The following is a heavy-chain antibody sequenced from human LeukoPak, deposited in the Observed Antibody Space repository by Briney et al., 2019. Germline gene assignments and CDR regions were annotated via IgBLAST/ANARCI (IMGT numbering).Heavy chain of an antibody. Sequence: SETLSLTCTVSGYSISSGYYWGWIRQPPGKGLEWIGSIYHSGSTYYNPSLKSRVTISVDTSKNQFSLKLSSVTAADTAVYYCARVKSGYDYVWGSYRYTNYYYYYMDVWGKGTTVTVSS. CDR1: GYSISSGYY. CDR3: ARVKSGYDYVWGSYRYTNYYYYYMDV. V-gene: IGHV4-38-2*02. D-gene: IGHD3-16*02. J-gene: IGHJ6*03. CDR2: IYHSGST.